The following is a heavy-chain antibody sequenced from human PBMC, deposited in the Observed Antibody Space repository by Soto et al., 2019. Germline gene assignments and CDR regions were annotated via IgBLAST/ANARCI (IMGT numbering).Heavy chain of an antibody. D-gene: IGHD2-15*01. J-gene: IGHJ4*02. V-gene: IGHV4-4*02. CDR2: IYHSGST. CDR1: SGSISSSNW. Sequence: SETLSLTCAVSSGSISSSNWWSWVRQPPGKGLEWIGEIYHSGSTNYNPSLKSRVTISVDKSKNQFSLKLSSVTAADTAVYYCARSGDCSGGSCYSLDYWGQGTLVTVSS. CDR3: ARSGDCSGGSCYSLDY.